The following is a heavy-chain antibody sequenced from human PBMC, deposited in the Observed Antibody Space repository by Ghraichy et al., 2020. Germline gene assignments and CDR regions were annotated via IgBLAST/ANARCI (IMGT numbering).Heavy chain of an antibody. CDR1: GGSISSYY. D-gene: IGHD3-10*01. V-gene: IGHV4-59*01. J-gene: IGHJ2*01. CDR2: IYYSGST. CDR3: ARGGGARYFDL. Sequence: SETRSLTCTVSGGSISSYYCMWIRQPPGKGLEWIGYIYYSGSTNYNPSLKSRVTISVDTSKNQFSLRLSSVTAADTAVYYCARGGGARYFDLWGRGTLVTVSS.